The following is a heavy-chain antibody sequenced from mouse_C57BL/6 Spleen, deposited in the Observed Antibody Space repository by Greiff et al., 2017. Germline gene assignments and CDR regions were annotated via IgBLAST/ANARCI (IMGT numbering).Heavy chain of an antibody. Sequence: VQLKESGPELVKPGASVKIPCKASGYTFTDYNMDWVKQSHGQSLEWIGDINPNNGCTIYNQKFKGKATLTVAKSSSTAYMELRSLTSEDNAVYYCARKGDDYDDAYWGQGTLVTVSA. CDR1: GYTFTDYN. CDR2: INPNNGCT. D-gene: IGHD2-4*01. J-gene: IGHJ3*01. V-gene: IGHV1-18*01. CDR3: ARKGDDYDDAY.